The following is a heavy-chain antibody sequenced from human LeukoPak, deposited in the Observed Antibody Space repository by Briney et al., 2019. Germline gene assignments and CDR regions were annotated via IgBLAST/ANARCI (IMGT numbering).Heavy chain of an antibody. CDR2: MDHSGIT. CDR3: ARDEVGFIAVAGSESHWFDP. D-gene: IGHD6-19*01. V-gene: IGHV4-39*07. CDR1: GASINSSTYY. Sequence: SETLSLTCTVSGASINSSTYYWGWIRQPPGKGLEWIGIMDHSGITYSNPSLRSRVTFSLDTSKNQFSLTLNSVTAADTAVYFCARDEVGFIAVAGSESHWFDPWGQGTLVTVSS. J-gene: IGHJ5*02.